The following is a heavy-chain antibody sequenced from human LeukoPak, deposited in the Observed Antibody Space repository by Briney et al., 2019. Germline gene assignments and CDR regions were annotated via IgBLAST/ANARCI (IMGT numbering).Heavy chain of an antibody. V-gene: IGHV3-7*04. CDR2: IKQDGSEK. D-gene: IGHD3-22*01. CDR3: ARVRYYYDSSGYYP. Sequence: GGSLRLSCAASGFTFSSYWMSWVRQAPGKGLEWVANIKQDGSEKYYVDSVKGRFTISRDSAKNSLYLQMNSLRAEDTAVYYCARVRYYYDSSGYYPWGQGTLVTVSS. CDR1: GFTFSSYW. J-gene: IGHJ5*02.